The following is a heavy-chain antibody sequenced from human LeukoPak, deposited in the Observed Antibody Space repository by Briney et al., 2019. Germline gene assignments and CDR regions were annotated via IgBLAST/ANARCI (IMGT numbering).Heavy chain of an antibody. CDR1: GYSFTSYW. CDR3: ARPPTVTTGDY. V-gene: IGHV5-51*01. Sequence: GESLKISCKGSGYSFTSYWSVWVRQMPGKGLVGMVIIYPGDSDSRYSPSFHGQVTISDDKTISTAYLQWSRLKASDTAMYYCARPPTVTTGDYWGQGTLVTVSS. CDR2: IYPGDSDS. D-gene: IGHD4-17*01. J-gene: IGHJ4*02.